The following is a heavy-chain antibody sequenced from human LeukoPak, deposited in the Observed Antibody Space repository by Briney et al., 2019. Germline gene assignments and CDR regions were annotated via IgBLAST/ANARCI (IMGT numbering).Heavy chain of an antibody. Sequence: SETLSLTCTVSGGSISSSGSYWGWSRQPPGKGLEWIGYIYYSGSTNYNPSLKSRVTISVDTSKNQFSLKLSSVTAADTAVYYCARVQLGLPRYAYFDYWGQGTLVTVSS. CDR1: GGSISSSGSY. CDR2: IYYSGST. J-gene: IGHJ4*02. CDR3: ARVQLGLPRYAYFDY. D-gene: IGHD1-1*01. V-gene: IGHV4-61*08.